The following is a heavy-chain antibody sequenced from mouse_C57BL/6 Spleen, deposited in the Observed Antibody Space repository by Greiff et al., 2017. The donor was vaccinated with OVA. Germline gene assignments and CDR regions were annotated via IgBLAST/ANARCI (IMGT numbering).Heavy chain of an antibody. V-gene: IGHV5-17*01. CDR1: GFTFSDYG. CDR3: ARRDWDGYFDY. D-gene: IGHD4-1*01. J-gene: IGHJ2*01. Sequence: EVKLVESGGGLVKPGGSLKLSCAASGFTFSDYGMHWVRQAPEKGLEWVAYISSGSSTINYADTVKGRFTISRDNAKNTLFLQMTSLRSEDTAMYYCARRDWDGYFDYWGQGTTLTVSS. CDR2: ISSGSSTI.